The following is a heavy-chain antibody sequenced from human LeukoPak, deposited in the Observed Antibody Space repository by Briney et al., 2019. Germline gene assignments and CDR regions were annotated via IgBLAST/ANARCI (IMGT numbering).Heavy chain of an antibody. CDR1: GFTFDDYG. D-gene: IGHD5-12*01. CDR3: ASWWLRSGSFFG. CDR2: IKQDGSEK. Sequence: GGSLRLSCAASGFTFDDYGMSWVRQAPGKGLEWVANIKQDGSEKYYVDSVKGRFTISRDNAKNSLYLQMNSLRAEDTAVYYCASWWLRSGSFFGWGQGTLVTVSS. V-gene: IGHV3-7*01. J-gene: IGHJ4*02.